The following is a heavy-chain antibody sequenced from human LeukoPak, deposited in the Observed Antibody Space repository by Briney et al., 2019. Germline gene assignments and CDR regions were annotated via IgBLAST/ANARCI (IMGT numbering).Heavy chain of an antibody. CDR1: GFTFSSYW. D-gene: IGHD6-19*01. V-gene: IGHV3-7*01. Sequence: GGSLRLSCAASGFTFSSYWMSWVRQAPGKGLEWVANIKQDGSEKYYVDSVKGRFTISKDNAKNSLYLQMNSLRAEDTAVYYCARGGSIAVAWPFDYWGQGTLVTVSS. CDR3: ARGGSIAVAWPFDY. CDR2: IKQDGSEK. J-gene: IGHJ4*02.